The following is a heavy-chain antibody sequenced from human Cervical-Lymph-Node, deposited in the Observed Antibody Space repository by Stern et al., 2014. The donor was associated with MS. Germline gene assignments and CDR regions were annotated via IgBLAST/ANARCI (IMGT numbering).Heavy chain of an antibody. CDR2: IRSKGYGAQP. J-gene: IGHJ6*02. Sequence: EVQLVESGGGLVQPGRSLRLSCTASGLTFGDSAISWFRQAPGKGLVGVGVIRSKGYGAQPEHAASLKGRFTISRDDSKGIAYLQMNSLKNEDTAVYYCTTGPSTYFYKGMDVWGQGTTVVVSS. V-gene: IGHV3-49*03. CDR3: TTGPSTYFYKGMDV. CDR1: GLTFGDSA. D-gene: IGHD2-2*01.